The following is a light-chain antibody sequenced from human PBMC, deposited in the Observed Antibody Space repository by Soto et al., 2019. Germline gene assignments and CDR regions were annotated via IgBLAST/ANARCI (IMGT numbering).Light chain of an antibody. CDR2: DTS. V-gene: IGLV7-46*01. Sequence: QAVVTQEPSLTVSPGGTVTLTCGSSTGAVTSGHYPYWFQQKPGQAPRTLIYDTSNKHSWTPARFSGSLLGGKAALTLSGAQPEDEAEYYCLLSYSGADVVFGGGTKDTVL. J-gene: IGLJ2*01. CDR1: TGAVTSGHY. CDR3: LLSYSGADVV.